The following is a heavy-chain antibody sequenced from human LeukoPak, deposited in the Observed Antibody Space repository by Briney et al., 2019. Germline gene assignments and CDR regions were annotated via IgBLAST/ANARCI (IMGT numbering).Heavy chain of an antibody. J-gene: IGHJ3*02. V-gene: IGHV3-23*01. CDR3: AWESIAVAGRNDAFDI. Sequence: PGGSLRLSCAASGFTFSSYAMSWVRQAPGKGLEWVSAISGSGGSTYYADSVKGRFTISRDNSKNTLYLQMNSLRAEDTAVYYCAWESIAVAGRNDAFDIWGQGTMVTVSS. D-gene: IGHD6-19*01. CDR2: ISGSGGST. CDR1: GFTFSSYA.